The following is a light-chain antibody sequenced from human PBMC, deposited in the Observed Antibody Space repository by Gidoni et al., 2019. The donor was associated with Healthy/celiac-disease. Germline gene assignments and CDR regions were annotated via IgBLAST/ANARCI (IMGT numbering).Light chain of an antibody. Sequence: DIQMPQSPSSLSASVGDSVTITCQASQDISNYLNWYQQKPGKAPKLLIYDASNLETGVPSRFSGSGAGTDFTFTISSLQPEDIATYYCQQYDNLLSFXGXTKVEIK. CDR3: QQYDNLLS. CDR1: QDISNY. CDR2: DAS. J-gene: IGKJ4*01. V-gene: IGKV1-33*01.